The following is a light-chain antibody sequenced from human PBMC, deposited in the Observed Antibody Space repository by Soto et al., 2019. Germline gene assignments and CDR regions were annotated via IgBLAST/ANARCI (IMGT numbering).Light chain of an antibody. V-gene: IGKV3-20*01. J-gene: IGKJ1*01. CDR2: ATS. Sequence: EIVLTQSPGTLSLSPGERATLSFSASQSVSSSYLAWYQQKPGQAPRLLIFATSRRATDIPDRFSGSGSGTDFTLAIRRLEPEDFAVYYCQQSGNSPPTFGQGTKVDIK. CDR3: QQSGNSPPT. CDR1: QSVSSSY.